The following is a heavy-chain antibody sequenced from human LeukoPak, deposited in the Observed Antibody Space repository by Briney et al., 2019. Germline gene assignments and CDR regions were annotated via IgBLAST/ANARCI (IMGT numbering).Heavy chain of an antibody. Sequence: GGSLRLSCTVSGFPFSSYWMLWVRQAPGKGLVWVSRLSTDGSTTSYADSVKGRFTISRDNAKNTLYLQMNSLRAEDTAIYYCSRVGTGTTRDYWGQGTLATVSS. CDR2: LSTDGSTT. J-gene: IGHJ4*02. V-gene: IGHV3-74*01. D-gene: IGHD1-14*01. CDR3: SRVGTGTTRDY. CDR1: GFPFSSYW.